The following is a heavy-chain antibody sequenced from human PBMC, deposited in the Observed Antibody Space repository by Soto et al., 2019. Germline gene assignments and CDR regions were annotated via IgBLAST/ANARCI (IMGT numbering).Heavy chain of an antibody. Sequence: QITLKESGPTLVKPTQTLTLTCTFSGFSLSTSGVGVGWIRQPPGKALEWLALIYWDDDKRYSPSLKSRLTXXKXXSKNQVVLTMTNMDPVDTATYYCAFTYYGSGSYYNVRWFDPWGQGTLVTVSS. V-gene: IGHV2-5*02. D-gene: IGHD3-10*01. CDR1: GFSLSTSGVG. CDR2: IYWDDDK. CDR3: AFTYYGSGSYYNVRWFDP. J-gene: IGHJ5*02.